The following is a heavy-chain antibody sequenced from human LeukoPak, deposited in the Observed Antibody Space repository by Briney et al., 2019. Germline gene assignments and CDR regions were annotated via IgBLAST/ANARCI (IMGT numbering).Heavy chain of an antibody. CDR3: AREGFYYYYMDV. CDR2: ISSSSVSI. J-gene: IGHJ6*03. CDR1: GFTLSTYS. V-gene: IGHV3-48*01. Sequence: GGSLRLSCGASGFTLSTYSMGWVRQAPGKGLEWLSYISSSSVSIYYADSVKGRFTISRDNAQNSLYLQMNSLRAEDTAVYYCAREGFYYYYMDVWGKGTTVTVSS.